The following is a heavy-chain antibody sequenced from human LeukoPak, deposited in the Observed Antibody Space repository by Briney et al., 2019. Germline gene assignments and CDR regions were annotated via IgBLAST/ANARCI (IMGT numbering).Heavy chain of an antibody. CDR1: GYTFTSYG. J-gene: IGHJ3*02. CDR2: ISAYNGNT. Sequence: ASVKVSCKASGYTFTSYGISWVRQAPGQGLEWMGWISAYNGNTNYAQKLQGRVTMTTDTSTSTAYMELRSLRSDDTAVYYCARTPMIVVVITPLRAFDIWGQGTMVTVSS. CDR3: ARTPMIVVVITPLRAFDI. D-gene: IGHD3-22*01. V-gene: IGHV1-18*01.